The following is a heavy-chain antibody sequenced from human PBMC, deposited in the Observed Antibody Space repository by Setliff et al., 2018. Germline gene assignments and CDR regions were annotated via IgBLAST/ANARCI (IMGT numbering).Heavy chain of an antibody. J-gene: IGHJ3*02. CDR3: ARDRRIVGARHAFDI. CDR1: GASISGSAYY. Sequence: PSETLSLTCNVSGASISGSAYYWGWIRQPPGKGLEWIGSVYSSGSPYYNPSLKSRVTISMDTSKNQFSLKLSSVTAADTAVYYCARDRRIVGARHAFDIWGQGTMVTVSS. CDR2: VYSSGSP. V-gene: IGHV4-39*07. D-gene: IGHD1-26*01.